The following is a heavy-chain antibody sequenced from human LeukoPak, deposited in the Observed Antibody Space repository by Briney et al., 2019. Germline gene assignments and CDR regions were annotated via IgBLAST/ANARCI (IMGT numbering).Heavy chain of an antibody. CDR1: GGSFSGYY. Sequence: SETLSLTCAVYGGSFSGYYWSWIRQPPGKGLEWIGEINHSGSTNYNPSLKSRVTISVDTSKNQFSLKLSSVTAADTAVYYCAGEGGFYRPLDYSGQGTLVTVSS. J-gene: IGHJ4*02. D-gene: IGHD6-25*01. CDR3: AGEGGFYRPLDY. CDR2: INHSGST. V-gene: IGHV4-34*01.